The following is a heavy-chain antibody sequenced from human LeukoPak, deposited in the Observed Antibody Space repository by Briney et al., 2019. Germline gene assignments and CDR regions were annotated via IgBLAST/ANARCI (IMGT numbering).Heavy chain of an antibody. Sequence: PGGSLRLSCAASGFAFSDYYMNWIRQAPGKGLEWVSYISSSSSYTNYADSVKGRFTISRDNAKNSLYLQMNSLRAEDTAVYYCTRAADHHGGFDYWGPGTLVTVSS. CDR3: TRAADHHGGFDY. CDR2: ISSSSSYT. D-gene: IGHD3-16*01. CDR1: GFAFSDYY. J-gene: IGHJ4*02. V-gene: IGHV3-11*06.